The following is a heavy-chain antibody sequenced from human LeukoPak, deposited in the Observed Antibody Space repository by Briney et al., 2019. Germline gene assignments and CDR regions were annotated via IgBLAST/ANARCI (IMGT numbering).Heavy chain of an antibody. D-gene: IGHD4-11*01. CDR3: ARDKWLTTTHYFDY. V-gene: IGHV3-23*01. J-gene: IGHJ4*02. CDR2: INGGGGST. Sequence: SGGSLRLSCAASGFTFSTYGMSWVRQALGKGLEWVSAINGGGGSTYYADSVKGRFTISRDNAKNSLYLQMNSLRAEDTAVYYCARDKWLTTTHYFDYWGQGTLVTVSS. CDR1: GFTFSTYG.